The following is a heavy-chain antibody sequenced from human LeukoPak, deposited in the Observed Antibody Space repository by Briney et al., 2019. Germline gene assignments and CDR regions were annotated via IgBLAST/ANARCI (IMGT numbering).Heavy chain of an antibody. V-gene: IGHV3-21*01. CDR1: GFAFSSYS. J-gene: IGHJ4*02. CDR2: ISSSSSYI. D-gene: IGHD5-12*01. Sequence: GGSLRLSCAVSGFAFSSYSMNWVRQAPGKGLEWVSSISSSSSYIYYADSVKGRFTISRDNAKNSLYLQMNSLRAEDTAVYYCARVFASGYDLGYWGQGTLVTVSS. CDR3: ARVFASGYDLGY.